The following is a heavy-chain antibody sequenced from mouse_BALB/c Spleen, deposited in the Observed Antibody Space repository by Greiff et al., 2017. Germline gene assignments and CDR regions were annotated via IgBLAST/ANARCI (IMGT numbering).Heavy chain of an antibody. V-gene: IGHV1S56*01. Sequence: VQGVESGPELVKPGASVRISCKASGYTFTSYYIHWVKQRPGQGLEWIGWIYPGNVNTKYNEKFKGKATLTADKSSSTAYMQLSSLTSEDSAVYFCAREEDSSPDYWGQGTTLTVSS. CDR3: AREEDSSPDY. J-gene: IGHJ2*01. CDR1: GYTFTSYY. CDR2: IYPGNVNT. D-gene: IGHD1-2*01.